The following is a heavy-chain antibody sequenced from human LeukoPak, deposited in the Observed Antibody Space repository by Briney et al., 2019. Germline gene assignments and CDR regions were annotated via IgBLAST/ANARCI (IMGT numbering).Heavy chain of an antibody. CDR3: ARGYYDFWSGSENWFDP. CDR1: GGSISSGSYY. Sequence: PSETLSLTCTVSGGSISSGSYYWSWIRQPAGKGLEWIGRIYTSGSTNYNPSLKSRVTISVDTSKNQFSLKLSSVTAADTAVYYCARGYYDFWSGSENWFDPWGQGTLVTVSS. J-gene: IGHJ5*02. CDR2: IYTSGST. D-gene: IGHD3-3*01. V-gene: IGHV4-61*02.